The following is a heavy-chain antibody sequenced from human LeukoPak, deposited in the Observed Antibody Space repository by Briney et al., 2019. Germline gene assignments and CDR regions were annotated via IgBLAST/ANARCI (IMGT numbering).Heavy chain of an antibody. Sequence: PGGSLILSCAASGFTFSSYAMSWVRQAPGKGLEWVSTLSGSGRTTWYADSVKGRFTISRDNSKNTLYLQMNSLRAEDTAVYYCAKDHSGYDPDYFDYWGQGTLVTVSS. D-gene: IGHD5-12*01. CDR3: AKDHSGYDPDYFDY. J-gene: IGHJ4*02. CDR2: LSGSGRTT. V-gene: IGHV3-23*01. CDR1: GFTFSSYA.